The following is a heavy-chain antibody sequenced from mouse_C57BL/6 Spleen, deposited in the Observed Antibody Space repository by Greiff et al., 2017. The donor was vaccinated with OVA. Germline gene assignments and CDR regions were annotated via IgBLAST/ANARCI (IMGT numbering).Heavy chain of an antibody. J-gene: IGHJ4*01. CDR1: GYTFTSYW. Sequence: VQLQQPGAELVMPGASVKLSCKASGYTFTSYWMHWVKQRPGQGLEWIGEIDPSDSYTNSNQKFKGKSTLTVDKSSSTAYMQLSSLTSEDSAVYYCARPLGDYAMDYWGQGTSVTVSS. CDR3: ARPLGDYAMDY. V-gene: IGHV1-69*01. CDR2: IDPSDSYT. D-gene: IGHD3-3*01.